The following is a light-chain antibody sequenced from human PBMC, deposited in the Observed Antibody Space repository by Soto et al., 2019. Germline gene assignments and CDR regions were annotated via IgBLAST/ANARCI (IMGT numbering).Light chain of an antibody. CDR3: HQYDSSPLT. J-gene: IGKJ4*01. V-gene: IGKV3-20*01. CDR1: QSVSSY. Sequence: EVVLTQSPATLSLSPGERATLSCRASQSVSSYLAWYQQKPGQAPRLLIYDASIRATGIPDRFSGSGSGTDFTLTISRLEPEDFAVYYCHQYDSSPLTFGGGAKVEIK. CDR2: DAS.